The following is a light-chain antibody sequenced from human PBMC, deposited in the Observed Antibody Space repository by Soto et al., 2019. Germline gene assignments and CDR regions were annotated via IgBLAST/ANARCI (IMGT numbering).Light chain of an antibody. J-gene: IGKJ4*01. Sequence: EFVLTXSPGTLSLSPGERATLSCRASQSVSSSYLAWYQQKPGQAPRILIYGASTRATGIPDRFSGSGSGTDFTLTISRLEPEDFALYYCQQYGSSPPLTFGGGTKVEIK. CDR1: QSVSSSY. CDR2: GAS. CDR3: QQYGSSPPLT. V-gene: IGKV3-20*01.